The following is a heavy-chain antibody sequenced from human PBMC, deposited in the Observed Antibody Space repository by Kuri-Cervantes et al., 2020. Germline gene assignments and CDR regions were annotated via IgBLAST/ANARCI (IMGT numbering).Heavy chain of an antibody. Sequence: SVKVSCKASGGTFSSYATSWVRQAPGQGLEWMGGIIPIFGTANYAQKFQGRVTITTDESTSTAYMELSSLRSEDTAVYYCARATLAVAGDNFDYWGQGTLVTVSS. J-gene: IGHJ4*02. CDR3: ARATLAVAGDNFDY. CDR1: GGTFSSYA. V-gene: IGHV1-69*05. CDR2: IIPIFGTA. D-gene: IGHD6-19*01.